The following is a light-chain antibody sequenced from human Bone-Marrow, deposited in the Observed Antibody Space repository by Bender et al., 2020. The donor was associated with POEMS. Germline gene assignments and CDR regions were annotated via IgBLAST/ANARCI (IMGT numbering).Light chain of an antibody. Sequence: QSLLTQTPSVSAAPGQRVTISCTGTSSDVGDYNFVSWYQQHPGKAPKVLISDVSNRPSGLSNRFSGSKSGNTASLTISGLQAEDEADYYCASYTTSSTWVFGGGTKVTVL. CDR3: ASYTTSSTWV. CDR2: DVS. J-gene: IGLJ3*02. CDR1: SSDVGDYNF. V-gene: IGLV2-14*01.